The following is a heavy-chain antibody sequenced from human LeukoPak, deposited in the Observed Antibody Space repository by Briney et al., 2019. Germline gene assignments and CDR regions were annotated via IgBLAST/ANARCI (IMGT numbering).Heavy chain of an antibody. CDR2: ISGSGRGGRT. CDR1: GFTLSSHA. D-gene: IGHD2-15*01. V-gene: IGHV3-23*01. CDR3: AKSGLNRFDY. J-gene: IGHJ4*02. Sequence: PGGSLRLSCAASGFTLSSHAIHWVRQAPGKGLEWVSNISGSGRGGRTYYADSVKGRFTISRDNSKNSLYLQMNSLKAEDTAIYYCAKSGLNRFDYWGQGTLVTVSS.